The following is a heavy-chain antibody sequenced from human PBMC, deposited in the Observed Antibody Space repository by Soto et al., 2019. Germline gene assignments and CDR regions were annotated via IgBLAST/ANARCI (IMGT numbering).Heavy chain of an antibody. V-gene: IGHV5-10-1*01. Sequence: PWESLRISCKVSGYSFTSYWISWVRQMPGKGLWLVGMIDPSDSYTNYSPSFQGHVTISADKSISTAYLQWSSLKASDTAMYYCARHVAYDSSGYYLYYYYYGMDVWGQGTTVTVSS. CDR1: GYSFTSYW. J-gene: IGHJ6*02. CDR2: IDPSDSYT. D-gene: IGHD3-22*01. CDR3: ARHVAYDSSGYYLYYYYYGMDV.